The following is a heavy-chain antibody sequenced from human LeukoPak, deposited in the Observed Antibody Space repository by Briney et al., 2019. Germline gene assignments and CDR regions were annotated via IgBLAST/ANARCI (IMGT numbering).Heavy chain of an antibody. D-gene: IGHD3/OR15-3a*01. V-gene: IGHV4-59*08. CDR3: ARQTGSGLFILP. J-gene: IGHJ4*02. CDR1: GGSISSYY. CDR2: IYHSGST. Sequence: SETLSLTCTVSGGSISSYYWSWIRQPPGKGLEWIGYIYHSGSTNYNPSLKSRVTISVDTSKKQFSLKLSSVTAADTAVYYCARQTGSGLFILPGGQGTLVTVSS.